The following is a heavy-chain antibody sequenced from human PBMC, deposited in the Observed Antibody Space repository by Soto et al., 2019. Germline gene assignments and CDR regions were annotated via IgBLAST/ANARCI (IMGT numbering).Heavy chain of an antibody. V-gene: IGHV3-74*01. CDR1: GFTFSSYW. J-gene: IGHJ6*02. D-gene: IGHD2-21*01. Sequence: EVQLVESGGGLVQPGGSLRLSCAASGFTFSSYWMHWVRQAPVKGLVWVSRIKGDGSRTDYADSVKGRFTISRDNAKNTVYLQMNSLREEDTAVSYCARVLRGYSGMDVCGQGTTVTVSS. CDR2: IKGDGSRT. CDR3: ARVLRGYSGMDV.